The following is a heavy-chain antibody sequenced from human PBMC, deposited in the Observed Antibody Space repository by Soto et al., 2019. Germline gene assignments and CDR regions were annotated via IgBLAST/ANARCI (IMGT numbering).Heavy chain of an antibody. J-gene: IGHJ4*02. CDR1: GYNFIAYA. V-gene: IGHV1-18*01. CDR3: ARGVDCSTDSCYTGPDF. Sequence: ASVKVSCKASGYNFIAYAINWVRQTPGQGLEWMGWISTYSDTTQYAQNFQDRLTMTADTSTTTAYMELRSLTSDDTAVYYCARGVDCSTDSCYTGPDFWGQGTLVTVSS. CDR2: ISTYSDTT. D-gene: IGHD2-2*02.